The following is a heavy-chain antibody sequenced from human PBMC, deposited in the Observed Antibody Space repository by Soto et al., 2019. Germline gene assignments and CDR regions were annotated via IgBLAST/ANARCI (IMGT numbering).Heavy chain of an antibody. J-gene: IGHJ4*02. CDR2: IYWNDDQ. CDR1: DFSLTTRGLG. D-gene: IGHD3-10*01. CDR3: THRSPAYGHDF. V-gene: IGHV2-5*01. Sequence: SGATLGNTTQTLTLTCNFSDFSLTTRGLGVGWIRQPPGKALEWVALIYWNDDQRYNPSLKSRLTVTKDTSKNHVVLTMTNVDPLDTATYSCTHRSPAYGHDFWGPGTLVTVSS.